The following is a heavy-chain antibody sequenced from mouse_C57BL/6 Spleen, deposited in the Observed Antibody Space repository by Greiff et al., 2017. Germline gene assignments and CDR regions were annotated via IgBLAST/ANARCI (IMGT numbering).Heavy chain of an antibody. CDR1: EYEFPSRD. CDR2: INSDGGST. CDR3: ARGITGTWYFDV. D-gene: IGHD4-1*01. J-gene: IGHJ1*03. Sequence: EVQLQESGGGLVQPGESLKLSCESNEYEFPSRDMSWVRKTPEKRLELVAAINSDGGSTYYPDTMERRFIISRDNTKKTLYLQMSSLRSEDTALYYGARGITGTWYFDVWGTGTTVTVSS. V-gene: IGHV5-2*01.